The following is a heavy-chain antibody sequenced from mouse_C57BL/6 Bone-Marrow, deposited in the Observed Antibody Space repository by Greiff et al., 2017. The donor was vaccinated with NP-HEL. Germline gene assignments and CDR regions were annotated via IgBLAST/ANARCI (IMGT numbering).Heavy chain of an antibody. CDR2: ISSGSSTI. V-gene: IGHV5-17*01. Sequence: DVMLVESGGGLVKPGGSLKLSCAASGFTFSDYGMHWVRQAPEKGLEWVAYISSGSSTIYYADTVKGRFTISRDNAKNTLFLQMTSLRSEDTAMYYCARPFGYSGAMDYWGQGTSVTVSS. D-gene: IGHD2-3*01. CDR3: ARPFGYSGAMDY. J-gene: IGHJ4*01. CDR1: GFTFSDYG.